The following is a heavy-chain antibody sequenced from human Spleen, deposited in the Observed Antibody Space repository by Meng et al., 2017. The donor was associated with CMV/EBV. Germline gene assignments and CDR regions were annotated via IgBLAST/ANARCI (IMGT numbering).Heavy chain of an antibody. CDR2: INQSGST. J-gene: IGHJ2*01. CDR1: GGSFSGYY. V-gene: IGHV4-34*01. D-gene: IGHD2/OR15-2a*01. CDR3: AREGEYWSSETYWYFDL. Sequence: YGGSFSGYYWSWIRQPPGKGLEWIGEINQSGSTNYNPSLKSRVTISVDTSKNQFSLKLSSVTAADTAVYYCAREGEYWSSETYWYFDLWGRDTLVTVSA.